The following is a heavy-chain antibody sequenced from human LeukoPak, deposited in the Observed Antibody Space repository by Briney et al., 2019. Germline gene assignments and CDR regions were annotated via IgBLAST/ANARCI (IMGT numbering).Heavy chain of an antibody. CDR3: ARGRDGYNLVDAFDI. Sequence: GGPLRLSCAGSGFTFSSYSMNWVRQAPGKGLEWVSSITSSSSYIYYADSLKGRFTISRDNAKKSLYLQMNSLRAEDTAVYYCARGRDGYNLVDAFDIWGQGIMVTVSS. CDR1: GFTFSSYS. V-gene: IGHV3-21*01. J-gene: IGHJ3*02. D-gene: IGHD5-24*01. CDR2: ITSSSSYI.